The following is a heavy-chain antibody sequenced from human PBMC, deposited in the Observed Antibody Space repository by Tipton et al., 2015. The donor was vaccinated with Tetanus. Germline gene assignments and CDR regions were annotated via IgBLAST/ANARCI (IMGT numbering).Heavy chain of an antibody. V-gene: IGHV3-7*01. CDR2: IQEDGSQK. D-gene: IGHD6-19*01. Sequence: SLRLSCAASGFSFRSYWMSWVRQAPGKGLEWVANIQEDGSQKYYVDSVKGRFTISRDNAKNSLYLQMSSLRVDDTAVYYCARDPPLAVPGPEFDYWGQGTLVTVSS. J-gene: IGHJ4*02. CDR3: ARDPPLAVPGPEFDY. CDR1: GFSFRSYW.